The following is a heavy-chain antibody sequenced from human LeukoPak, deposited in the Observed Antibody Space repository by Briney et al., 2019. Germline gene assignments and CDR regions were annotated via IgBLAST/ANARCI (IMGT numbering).Heavy chain of an antibody. J-gene: IGHJ4*02. CDR3: ARAGYSTSWYTIDY. CDR1: GFTFSSYA. CDR2: ISYDGSNE. V-gene: IGHV3-30*04. D-gene: IGHD6-13*01. Sequence: GGSLRLSCAASGFTFSSYAMHWVRQAPGKGLEWVAVISYDGSNEYYADSVKGRFTISRDTPKNTLYVQMNSLRVEDTAVYYCARAGYSTSWYTIDYWGQGTLVTVSS.